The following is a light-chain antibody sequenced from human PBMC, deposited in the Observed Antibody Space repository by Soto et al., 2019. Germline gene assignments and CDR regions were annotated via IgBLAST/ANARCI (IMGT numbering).Light chain of an antibody. CDR3: QQYCATPWT. CDR2: WAS. CDR1: QSILYSSNNQNC. J-gene: IGKJ1*01. V-gene: IGKV4-1*01. Sequence: DIVMTQSPDSLAVSLGGRATINCESSQSILYSSNNQNCLAWYQQKPGQPPKLLIYWASTRESGVPDRFSGRGSVTDFTLTISSLQAEDVAVYYCQQYCATPWTFGQGTKVEIK.